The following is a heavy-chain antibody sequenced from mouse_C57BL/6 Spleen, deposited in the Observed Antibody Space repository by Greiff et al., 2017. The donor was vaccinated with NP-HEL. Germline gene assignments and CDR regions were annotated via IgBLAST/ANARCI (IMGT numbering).Heavy chain of an antibody. V-gene: IGHV1-82*01. CDR1: GYAFSSSW. J-gene: IGHJ4*01. Sequence: QVQLQQSGPELVKPGASVKISCKASGYAFSSSWMNWVKQRPGKGLEWIGRIYPGDGDTNYNGKFKGKATLTADKSSSTAYMQLSSLTSEDSAVYFCARYYYGSSPPYYAMDYWGQGTSVTVSS. CDR2: IYPGDGDT. CDR3: ARYYYGSSPPYYAMDY. D-gene: IGHD1-1*01.